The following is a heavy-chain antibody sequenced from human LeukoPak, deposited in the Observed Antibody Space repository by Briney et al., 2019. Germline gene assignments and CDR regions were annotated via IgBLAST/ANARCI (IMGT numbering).Heavy chain of an antibody. CDR3: AKDFLPVGTPSNYFDY. J-gene: IGHJ4*02. D-gene: IGHD4-23*01. V-gene: IGHV1-18*01. Sequence: ASVTVSCKTSGYTFSNYGIAWVRQAPGQGFEWIGWISAYKGDTIYAQKFQGRVTMTTDTSTTTAYMELRSLRSEDTAVYYCAKDFLPVGTPSNYFDYWGQGTLVTVSS. CDR2: ISAYKGDT. CDR1: GYTFSNYG.